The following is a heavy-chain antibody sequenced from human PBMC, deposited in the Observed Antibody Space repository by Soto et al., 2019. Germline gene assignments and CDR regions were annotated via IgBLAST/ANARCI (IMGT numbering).Heavy chain of an antibody. CDR3: ASDTKIPANAIHDGR. CDR2: INPNSGGT. J-gene: IGHJ4*02. D-gene: IGHD2-2*01. V-gene: IGHV1-2*02. CDR1: GYTFTDYF. Sequence: VEMVQSGAEVKKPGASVKVSCKASGYTFTDYFIHWVRQAPGQGLEWMGWINPNSGGTNYAQKFQGRVTMTRDTSITTVYMDLSRLRSEDTATYYCASDTKIPANAIHDGRWGQGTLVTVSS.